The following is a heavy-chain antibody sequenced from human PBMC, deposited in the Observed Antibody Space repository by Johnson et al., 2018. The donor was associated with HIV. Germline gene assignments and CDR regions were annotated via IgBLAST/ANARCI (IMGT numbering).Heavy chain of an antibody. CDR1: GITFSSYA. D-gene: IGHD3-22*01. J-gene: IGHJ3*02. Sequence: VQLVESGGGLVQPGGSLRLSYAASGITFSSYAMSWVRQAPGKGLEWVANIKQDGSEKYYADSVKGRFTISRDNSKNTLYLQMNSLRAEDTAVYYCAKEQSVVVIGIGAFDIWGQGTMVTVSS. V-gene: IGHV3-7*01. CDR2: IKQDGSEK. CDR3: AKEQSVVVIGIGAFDI.